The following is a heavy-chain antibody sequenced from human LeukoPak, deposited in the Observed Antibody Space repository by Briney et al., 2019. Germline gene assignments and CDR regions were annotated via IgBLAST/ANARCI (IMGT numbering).Heavy chain of an antibody. V-gene: IGHV3-23*01. D-gene: IGHD2-21*01. CDR2: ITAGGGNT. Sequence: GGSLRLSCAASGLIFRTYGMNWVRQAPGKGLEYVSGITAGGGNTYYGDSLKGRFTISRDDSKDTLFLQMNSLRVEDTAVYYCAKGMYGVGGALDYWGRGSLVTVSS. CDR1: GLIFRTYG. J-gene: IGHJ4*02. CDR3: AKGMYGVGGALDY.